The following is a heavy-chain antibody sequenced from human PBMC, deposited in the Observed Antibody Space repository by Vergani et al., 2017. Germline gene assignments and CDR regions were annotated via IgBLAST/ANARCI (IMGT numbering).Heavy chain of an antibody. V-gene: IGHV3-15*01. CDR2: IKSKTDGGTT. J-gene: IGHJ6*03. CDR1: GFTFSNAW. D-gene: IGHD2-2*01. Sequence: EVQLVESGGGLVKPGGSLRLSCAASGFTFSNAWMSWVRQAPGKGLEWVGRIKSKTDGGTTDYAAPVKGRFNISRDDSKNTLYLQMNSLKTEDTAVYYCTTGGTWVVVVPADPYYYYYMDVWGKGTTVTVSS. CDR3: TTGGTWVVVVPADPYYYYYMDV.